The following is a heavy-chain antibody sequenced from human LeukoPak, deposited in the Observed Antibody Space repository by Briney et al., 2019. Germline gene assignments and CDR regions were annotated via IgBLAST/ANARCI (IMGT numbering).Heavy chain of an antibody. CDR3: ARSLRVLYSGYDLGGGLGY. CDR1: GYTFTSYD. Sequence: ASVKVSCKASGYTFTSYDINWVRQATGQGLEWMGWMNPNSGNTGYAQKFQGRVTMTRNTSISTAYMELSSLRSEDTAVYYCARSLRVLYSGYDLGGGLGYWGQGTLVTVSS. V-gene: IGHV1-8*01. D-gene: IGHD5-12*01. CDR2: MNPNSGNT. J-gene: IGHJ4*02.